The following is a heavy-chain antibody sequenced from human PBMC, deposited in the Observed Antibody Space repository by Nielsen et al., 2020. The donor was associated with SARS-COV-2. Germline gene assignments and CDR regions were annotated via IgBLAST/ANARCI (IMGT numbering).Heavy chain of an antibody. Sequence: GESLKISCAASGFTFSSYGMHWVRQAPGKGLEWVAVIWYDGSNKYYADSVKGRFTISRDNSKNTLYLQMNSLRAEDTAVYYCARDQRLWKGEKYFDYWGQGTLVTVSS. J-gene: IGHJ4*02. CDR2: IWYDGSNK. CDR1: GFTFSSYG. D-gene: IGHD1-1*01. CDR3: ARDQRLWKGEKYFDY. V-gene: IGHV3-33*01.